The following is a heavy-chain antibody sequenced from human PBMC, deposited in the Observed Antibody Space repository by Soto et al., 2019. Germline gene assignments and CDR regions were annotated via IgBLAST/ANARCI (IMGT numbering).Heavy chain of an antibody. J-gene: IGHJ6*02. V-gene: IGHV4-59*01. CDR2: IYYSGST. Sequence: PSETLSLTCTVSGGSISSYYWSWIRRPPGKGLEWIGYIYYSGSTNYNPSLKSRVTISVDTSKNQFSLKLSSVTAADTAVYYCARERITMVRATYYYYGMDVWGQGTTVTVSS. CDR1: GGSISSYY. CDR3: ARERITMVRATYYYYGMDV. D-gene: IGHD3-10*01.